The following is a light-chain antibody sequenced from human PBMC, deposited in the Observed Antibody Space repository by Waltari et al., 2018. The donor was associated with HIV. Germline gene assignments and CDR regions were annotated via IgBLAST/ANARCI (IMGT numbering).Light chain of an antibody. J-gene: IGLJ1*01. CDR2: DNN. CDR1: SSNIGYNY. V-gene: IGLV1-51*01. Sequence: QSVLTQPPSVSATPGQKVTISCSGSSSNIGYNYVFWYQQLPGTAPKLLIYDNNKRPSGIPDRFSGSKSGTSATLAITGLQAEDEADYYCQSYDGSLGGYVFGTGTAVTVL. CDR3: QSYDGSLGGYV.